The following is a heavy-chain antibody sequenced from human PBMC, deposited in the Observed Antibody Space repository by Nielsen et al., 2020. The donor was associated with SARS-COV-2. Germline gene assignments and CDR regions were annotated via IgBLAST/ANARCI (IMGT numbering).Heavy chain of an antibody. V-gene: IGHV1-46*01. Sequence: ASVKVSCKASGYTFTSYYMHWVRQAPGQGLEWMGIINPSGGSTSYAQKFQGRVTMTRDTSTSTAYMELSSLRSEDTAVYYCARGSWMVGATTYYYYGMDVWGQGTTVTVSS. D-gene: IGHD1-26*01. CDR3: ARGSWMVGATTYYYYGMDV. J-gene: IGHJ6*02. CDR2: INPSGGST. CDR1: GYTFTSYY.